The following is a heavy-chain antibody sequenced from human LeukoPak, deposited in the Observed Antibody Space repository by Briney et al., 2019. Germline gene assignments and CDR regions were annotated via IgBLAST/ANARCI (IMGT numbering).Heavy chain of an antibody. J-gene: IGHJ6*02. CDR2: INPNSGDT. V-gene: IGHV1-2*02. CDR1: GYTFTGYY. Sequence: ASVKVSCKASGYTFTGYYMHWVRQAPGQGLEWMGWINPNSGDTNYAQKLQGRVTMTTDTSTSTAYMELRSLRSDDTAVYYCARAWFGELSRYYYYYGMDVWGQGTTVTVSS. CDR3: ARAWFGELSRYYYYYGMDV. D-gene: IGHD3-10*01.